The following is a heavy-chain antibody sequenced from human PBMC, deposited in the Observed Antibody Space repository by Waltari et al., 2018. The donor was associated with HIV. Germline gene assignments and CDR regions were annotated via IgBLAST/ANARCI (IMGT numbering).Heavy chain of an antibody. CDR3: AATVTTRGTFDY. J-gene: IGHJ4*02. CDR2: ISSDSKYI. CDR1: GFSFRSYA. V-gene: IGHV3-21*05. D-gene: IGHD4-17*01. Sequence: VQLVESGGALVKHGGSIRLSCDVSGFSFRSYAMNWVSQAPGRGLQWLSYISSDSKYIYYEQSLKGRFTISRDNAKSSVFLQMDNLRDADTATYYCAATVTTRGTFDYWGQGTVVAV.